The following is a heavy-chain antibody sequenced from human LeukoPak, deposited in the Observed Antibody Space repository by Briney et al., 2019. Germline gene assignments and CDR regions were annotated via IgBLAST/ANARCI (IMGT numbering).Heavy chain of an antibody. D-gene: IGHD3-10*01. CDR2: IYYSGST. Sequence: SQTLSLTCTVSGGSISSYYWSWIRQPPGKGLEWIGYIYYSGSTNYNPSLKSRVTISVDTSKNQFSLKLSSVTAADTAVYYCARVREGCLDYWGQGTLVTVSS. J-gene: IGHJ4*02. V-gene: IGHV4-59*01. CDR1: GGSISSYY. CDR3: ARVREGCLDY.